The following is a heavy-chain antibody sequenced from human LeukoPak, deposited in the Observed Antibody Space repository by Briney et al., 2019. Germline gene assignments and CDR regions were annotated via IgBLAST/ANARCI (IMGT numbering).Heavy chain of an antibody. CDR3: ARDGIYMRVVATEHDAIDP. CDR1: GFTFRSYT. CDR2: ILYDGRTT. Sequence: PGRSLRLSCAASGFTFRSYTMHWVRQAPGKGLEWVAVILYDGRTTNYAESVRGRFTISRDTSENTLYLQMHSLRAEDTAVYYCARDGIYMRVVATEHDAIDPWGQGTAVTVSS. V-gene: IGHV3-30*04. D-gene: IGHD3-22*01. J-gene: IGHJ3*01.